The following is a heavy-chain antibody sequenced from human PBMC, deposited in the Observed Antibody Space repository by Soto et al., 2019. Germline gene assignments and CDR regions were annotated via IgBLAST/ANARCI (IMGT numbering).Heavy chain of an antibody. CDR3: ARGLGSSSTFQH. V-gene: IGHV4-34*01. D-gene: IGHD6-6*01. CDR2: INHSGST. J-gene: IGHJ1*01. CDR1: GGSFSGYY. Sequence: QVQLQQWGAGLLKPSETLSLTCAVYGGSFSGYYWSWIRQPPGKGLEWIGEINHSGSTNYNPSLKSRVTISVDTSKNQLSLKLSSVTAADTAVYYCARGLGSSSTFQHWGQGTLVTVSS.